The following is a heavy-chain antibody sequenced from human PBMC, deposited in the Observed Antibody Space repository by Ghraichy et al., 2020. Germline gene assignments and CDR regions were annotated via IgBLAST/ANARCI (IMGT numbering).Heavy chain of an antibody. CDR1: GGSFSGYY. V-gene: IGHV4-34*01. CDR2: INHSGST. D-gene: IGHD3-22*01. Sequence: SETLSLTCAVYGGSFSGYYWSWIRQPPGKGLEWIGEINHSGSTNYNPSLKSRVTISVDTSKNQFSLKLSSVTAADTAVYYCARGHYYDSSRGAFDIWGQGTMVTVSS. CDR3: ARGHYYDSSRGAFDI. J-gene: IGHJ3*02.